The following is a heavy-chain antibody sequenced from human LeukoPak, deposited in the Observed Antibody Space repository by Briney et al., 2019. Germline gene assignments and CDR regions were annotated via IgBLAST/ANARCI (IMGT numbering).Heavy chain of an antibody. V-gene: IGHV3-23*01. Sequence: GGSLRLSCAASGFTFSSYAMSWVRQAPGKGLEWVSAISGSGGSTYYADSVKGRFTISRDNSKNTLYPQMNSLRAEDTAVYYCAKSGRAFDAFDIWGQGTMVTVSS. CDR3: AKSGRAFDAFDI. D-gene: IGHD1-14*01. CDR2: ISGSGGST. J-gene: IGHJ3*02. CDR1: GFTFSSYA.